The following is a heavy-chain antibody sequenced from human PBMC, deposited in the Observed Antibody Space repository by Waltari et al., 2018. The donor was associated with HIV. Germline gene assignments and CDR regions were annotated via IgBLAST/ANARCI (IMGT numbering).Heavy chain of an antibody. CDR3: ARGGFYGSGSKVN. Sequence: EVQLVESGGGLVQPGGSLRLSCAASGFTFSSYWMSWVRQAPGKGGGWVDKIKQDGSKKYYVDSVNCRFTIARDNSENSLYLQMNSLRAEDTAVYYCARGGFYGSGSKVNWGQGTLVTVSS. D-gene: IGHD3-10*01. CDR2: IKQDGSKK. V-gene: IGHV3-7*04. J-gene: IGHJ4*02. CDR1: GFTFSSYW.